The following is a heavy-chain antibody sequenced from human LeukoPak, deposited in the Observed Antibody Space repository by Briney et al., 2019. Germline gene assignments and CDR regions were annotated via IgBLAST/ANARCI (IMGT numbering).Heavy chain of an antibody. V-gene: IGHV4-39*01. CDR3: ARPPLFDSSLFDS. J-gene: IGHJ5*01. Sequence: PSETLSLTCTVSGGSISSSGYYWVWIRQPPGKGLEWIGSIYYTGSTYYNPSLRSRVTISVDTSKNQFSLKLTSVTAADTAVYFCARPPLFDSSLFDSWGQGTLVTVSS. CDR1: GGSISSSGYY. CDR2: IYYTGST. D-gene: IGHD6-13*01.